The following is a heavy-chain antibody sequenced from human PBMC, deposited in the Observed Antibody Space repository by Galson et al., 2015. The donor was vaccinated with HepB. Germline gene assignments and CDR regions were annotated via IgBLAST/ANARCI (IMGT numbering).Heavy chain of an antibody. CDR3: NAGKLPT. V-gene: IGHV3-73*01. CDR2: IRSKPYSYAT. CDR1: GFTFSVSA. Sequence: SLRLSCAASGFTFSVSAIHWVRQASGKGLEWVGRIRSKPYSYATDYSASVKGRFTISRDDSKNTAYLQLDSLKAEDTAVYYCNAGKLPTWGQGALVTVSS. J-gene: IGHJ5*02.